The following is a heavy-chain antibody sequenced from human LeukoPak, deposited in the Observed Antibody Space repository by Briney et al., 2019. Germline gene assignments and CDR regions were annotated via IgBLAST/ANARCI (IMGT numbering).Heavy chain of an antibody. J-gene: IGHJ4*02. CDR3: SPTYGDSEFY. Sequence: GGSLRLSCAASGITFRSYAMSWVRQAPGRGLEWLSIISGGGGSTNYADSVKGRFTISRDNSKNTLYLLMNSLRAEDTAIYYCSPTYGDSEFYWGQGAPVTVSS. CDR2: ISGGGGST. V-gene: IGHV3-23*01. D-gene: IGHD4-17*01. CDR1: GITFRSYA.